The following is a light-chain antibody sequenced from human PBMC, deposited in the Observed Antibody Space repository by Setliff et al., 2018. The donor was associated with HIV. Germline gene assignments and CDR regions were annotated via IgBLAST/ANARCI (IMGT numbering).Light chain of an antibody. J-gene: IGKJ4*01. CDR2: EVS. V-gene: IGKV2-29*01. Sequence: DIVMTQIPISLSVTPGQPASISCKSSQSLLHADGKTHLNWYLQRPGQSPHVLIYEVSRRASGVPDRFSGSGSGTDFTLKISRVEADDVGVYYCMQSVRRPLTFGGGTKVDIK. CDR3: MQSVRRPLT. CDR1: QSLLHADGKTH.